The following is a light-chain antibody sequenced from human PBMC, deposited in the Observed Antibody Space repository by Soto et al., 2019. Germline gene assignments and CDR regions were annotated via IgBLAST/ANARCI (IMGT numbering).Light chain of an antibody. V-gene: IGKV3-15*01. J-gene: IGKJ1*01. CDR2: DAS. Sequence: EIVMTQSPATVSVSPGERATLSCRASQSVTSTLAWYQQKPGQTPRLLIYDASTRATGIPARFSGSGSGTEFTLTISRLEPEDFAVYYCQQYGSSPGWTFGQGTKVDIK. CDR1: QSVTST. CDR3: QQYGSSPGWT.